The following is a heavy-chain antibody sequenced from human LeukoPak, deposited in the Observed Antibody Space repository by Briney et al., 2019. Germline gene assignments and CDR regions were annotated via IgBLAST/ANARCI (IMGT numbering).Heavy chain of an antibody. V-gene: IGHV1-18*01. CDR3: ARASTAYYDILTGSFDY. Sequence: GASVKVSCKASGYTFTSYGISWVRQAPGQGLEWMGWISAYNGNTNYAQRLQGRVTMTTDTSTSTAYMELRSLRSDDTAVYYCARASTAYYDILTGSFDYWGQGTLVTVSS. D-gene: IGHD3-9*01. CDR1: GYTFTSYG. CDR2: ISAYNGNT. J-gene: IGHJ4*02.